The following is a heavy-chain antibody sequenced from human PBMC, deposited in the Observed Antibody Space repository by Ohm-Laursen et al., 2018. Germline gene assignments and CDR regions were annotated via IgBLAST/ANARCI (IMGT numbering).Heavy chain of an antibody. CDR1: GGSIGSFF. V-gene: IGHV4-59*01. D-gene: IGHD2-21*02. CDR2: IYYSGST. Sequence: SDTLSLTCAVSGGSIGSFFWSWIRQPPGKGLEWIGYIYYSGSTNYNSSLKSRVTISVDTSKNQFSLKLSSVTAADTAVYYCARDYATAFFDPWGQGTLVTVSS. CDR3: ARDYATAFFDP. J-gene: IGHJ5*02.